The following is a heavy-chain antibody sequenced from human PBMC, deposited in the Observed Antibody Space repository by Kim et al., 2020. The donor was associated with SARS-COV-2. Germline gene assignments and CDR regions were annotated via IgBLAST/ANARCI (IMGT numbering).Heavy chain of an antibody. J-gene: IGHJ4*02. V-gene: IGHV4-4*07. CDR1: GGSVSSDY. D-gene: IGHD2-2*02. Sequence: SETLSLTCTVSGGSVSSDYWSWIWQPDGKGLEWIGRIYGSGETNYKYSFRSRVTMSLDTTKNQVYLTLSFVTAADTAVYVCASGLYGSVEAYWGQEIQVT. CDR2: IYGSGET. CDR3: ASGLYGSVEAY.